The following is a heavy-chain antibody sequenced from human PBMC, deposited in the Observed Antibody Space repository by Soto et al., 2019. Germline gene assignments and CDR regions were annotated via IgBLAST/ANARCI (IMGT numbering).Heavy chain of an antibody. D-gene: IGHD2-2*02. CDR2: ISGSGGST. Sequence: GGSLRLSCAASGFTFSSCAMGWVRQAPGKGLEWVSAISGSGGSTYYADSVKGRFTISRDNSKNTLYLQINSLRAEDTAIYYCAKDRPATGIPDYFDYWGQGTLVTVSS. CDR3: AKDRPATGIPDYFDY. V-gene: IGHV3-23*01. CDR1: GFTFSSCA. J-gene: IGHJ4*02.